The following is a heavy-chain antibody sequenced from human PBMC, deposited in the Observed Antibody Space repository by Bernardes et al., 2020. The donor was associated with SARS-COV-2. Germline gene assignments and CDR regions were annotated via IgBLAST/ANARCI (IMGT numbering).Heavy chain of an antibody. CDR1: GFTLSSSG. D-gene: IGHD4-17*01. CDR2: ISFDGSNK. J-gene: IGHJ4*02. V-gene: IGHV3-30*18. CDR3: AKDLATVTPYYFDY. Sequence: GGSLRLSRAASGFTLSSSGMHWVRQSPGKGLEWVAFISFDGSNKYHADSVKGRFTISRDTSKNTLYMQMNSLRGEDTAVYYCAKDLATVTPYYFDYWGQGTLVTVSS.